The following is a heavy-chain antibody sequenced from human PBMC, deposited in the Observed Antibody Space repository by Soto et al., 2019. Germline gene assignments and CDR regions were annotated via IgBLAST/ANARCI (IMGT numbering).Heavy chain of an antibody. Sequence: ASVKVSCKALGNTFTYRDLHWVRQAPGQALEWMGWITPFSGDVHYAQKFQERVTITRDRSINTAYMRMSSLRSEDTAMYFCASGGAGSGPFTWELPDHLGHGTLVTVSS. J-gene: IGHJ4*01. D-gene: IGHD1-26*01. CDR3: ASGGAGSGPFTWELPDH. CDR2: ITPFSGDV. V-gene: IGHV1-45*02. CDR1: GNTFTYRD.